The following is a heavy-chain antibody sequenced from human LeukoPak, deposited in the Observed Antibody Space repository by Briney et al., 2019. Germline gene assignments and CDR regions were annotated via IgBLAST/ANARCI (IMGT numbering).Heavy chain of an antibody. D-gene: IGHD1-1*01. CDR2: IKSDGSST. V-gene: IGHV3-74*01. J-gene: IGHJ4*02. Sequence: GGSLRLSCAASGFTFSSYWMSWVRQAPGKGLVWVSRIKSDGSSTSYADSVKGRFTISRDNAKNTLYLQMNSLRAEDTGVYYCLILELFDFWGQGSLVTVSS. CDR3: LILELFDF. CDR1: GFTFSSYW.